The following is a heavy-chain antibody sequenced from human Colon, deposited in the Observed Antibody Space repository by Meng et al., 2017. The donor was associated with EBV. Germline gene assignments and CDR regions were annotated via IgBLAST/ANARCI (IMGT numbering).Heavy chain of an antibody. Sequence: QVQLQESCPGLVKPSQTLSLTCGVSGGSISSSGYYWSWIRQPPGKGLEWIGYSYYSGSTYYNPSLKSRVTISVDTSNNQFSLKLKSVTAADTAVYYCVRYSYGFDYWGQGTLVTVSS. V-gene: IGHV4-30-4*01. CDR1: GGSISSSGYY. CDR3: VRYSYGFDY. D-gene: IGHD5-18*01. CDR2: SYYSGST. J-gene: IGHJ4*02.